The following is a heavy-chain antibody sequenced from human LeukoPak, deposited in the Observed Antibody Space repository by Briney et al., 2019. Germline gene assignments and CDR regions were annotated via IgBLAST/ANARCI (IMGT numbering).Heavy chain of an antibody. V-gene: IGHV3-21*04. CDR1: GFTFSSYS. D-gene: IGHD3-22*01. Sequence: KPGGSLRLSCAASGFTFSSYSMSWVRQAPGKGLEWVSSISSSSSYIYYADSVKGRFTISRDNAKNSLYLQMNSLRAEDTAVYYCAKDFQVATMIVVDPSGLNWGQGTLVTVSS. CDR3: AKDFQVATMIVVDPSGLN. J-gene: IGHJ4*02. CDR2: ISSSSSYI.